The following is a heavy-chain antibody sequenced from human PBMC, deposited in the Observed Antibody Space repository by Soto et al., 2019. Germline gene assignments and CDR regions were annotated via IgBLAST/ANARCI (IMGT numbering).Heavy chain of an antibody. CDR1: GFTFSNHA. J-gene: IGHJ6*02. D-gene: IGHD2-2*01. V-gene: IGHV3-23*01. Sequence: PGGSLRLSCAVSGFTFSNHAMSWVRQAPGKGLEWVSAISTAVGATYYADSVKGRFTISRDDSNNTLYLQMNSLRAEDTAVYYCAKDQAVVPAAPVDVWGQGTTVTVSS. CDR2: ISTAVGAT. CDR3: AKDQAVVPAAPVDV.